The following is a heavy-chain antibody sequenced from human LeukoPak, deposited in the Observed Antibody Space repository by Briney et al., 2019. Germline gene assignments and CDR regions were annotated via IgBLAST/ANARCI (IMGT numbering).Heavy chain of an antibody. CDR3: ARATWGHCSGGSCYSVYFDY. CDR1: GFTFSTYS. D-gene: IGHD2-15*01. CDR2: ISSSGSTI. J-gene: IGHJ4*02. V-gene: IGHV3-48*04. Sequence: GGSLRLSCAASGFTFSTYSMNWVRQAPGKGLEWVSYISSSGSTIYYADSVKGRFTISRDNAKNSLYLQMNSLRAEDTAVYYCARATWGHCSGGSCYSVYFDYWGQGTLVTVSS.